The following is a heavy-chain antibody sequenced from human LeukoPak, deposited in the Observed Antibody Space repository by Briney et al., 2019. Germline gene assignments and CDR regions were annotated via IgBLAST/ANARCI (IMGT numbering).Heavy chain of an antibody. J-gene: IGHJ4*02. CDR1: GFTFSSYS. CDR2: IRSSSSYI. V-gene: IGHV3-21*01. D-gene: IGHD3-22*01. Sequence: SGGSLRLSCAASGFTFSSYSMNWVRQAPGKWLEWVSSIRSSSSYISYADSVKGRFTISRDNAKNKLYLQMNTLRAEDTAVYYCVSYYYDSSGCYWGQGTLVTVSS. CDR3: VSYYYDSSGCY.